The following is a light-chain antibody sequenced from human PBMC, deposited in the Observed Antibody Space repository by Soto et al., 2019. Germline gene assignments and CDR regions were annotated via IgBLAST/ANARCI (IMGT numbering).Light chain of an antibody. Sequence: EIVMTQSPATLSVSPGERVTLSCMASQSVSSNLAWYQQKPGQAPRLLIYGASTRATGIPARFSGSGSGTEFTLTISSLQSEDFAVYYCQQYGSSPITFGQGTRLEIK. CDR3: QQYGSSPIT. CDR1: QSVSSN. V-gene: IGKV3-15*01. CDR2: GAS. J-gene: IGKJ5*01.